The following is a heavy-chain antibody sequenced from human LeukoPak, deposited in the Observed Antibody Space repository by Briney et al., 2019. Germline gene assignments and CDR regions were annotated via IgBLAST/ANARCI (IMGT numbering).Heavy chain of an antibody. CDR2: ISSSSSTI. Sequence: PGGSLRLSCAASGFTFSSYSMNWVRQAPGKGLEWVSYISSSSSTIYYADSVKGRFTISRDNAKNSLYLQMNSLRAEDTAVYYCARDDVVVPAPNWFDPWGQGTLVTVSS. CDR3: ARDDVVVPAPNWFDP. CDR1: GFTFSSYS. V-gene: IGHV3-48*01. J-gene: IGHJ5*02. D-gene: IGHD2-2*01.